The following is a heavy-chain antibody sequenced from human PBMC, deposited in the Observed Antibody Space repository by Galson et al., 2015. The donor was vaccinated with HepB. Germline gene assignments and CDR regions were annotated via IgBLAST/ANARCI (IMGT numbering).Heavy chain of an antibody. J-gene: IGHJ4*03. CDR1: GYTFTSYG. CDR3: ARTNTKYSSSWYELIKEIDY. Sequence: SVKVSCKASGYTFTSYGISWVRQAPGQGLEWMGWISAYNGNTNYAQKLQGRVTMTTDTSTSTAYMELRSLRSDDTAVYYCARTNTKYSSSWYELIKEIDYWGQGTTVTVSS. D-gene: IGHD6-13*01. CDR2: ISAYNGNT. V-gene: IGHV1-18*04.